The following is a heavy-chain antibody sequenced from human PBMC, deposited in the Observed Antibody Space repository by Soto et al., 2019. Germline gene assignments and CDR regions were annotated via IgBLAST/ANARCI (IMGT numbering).Heavy chain of an antibody. CDR1: GFTFSSYV. CDR2: ITGGGDTT. Sequence: EVQLLESGGGLVQPGGSLRLSCAASGFTFSSYVISWVRQAPGKRLEWVSLITGGGDTTFYADSVKGRFTISRDNSKNTLDQQMISLSAEHTAVYYCAKRIAVAGLDYWGQGTLVTVSS. D-gene: IGHD6-19*01. J-gene: IGHJ4*02. V-gene: IGHV3-23*01. CDR3: AKRIAVAGLDY.